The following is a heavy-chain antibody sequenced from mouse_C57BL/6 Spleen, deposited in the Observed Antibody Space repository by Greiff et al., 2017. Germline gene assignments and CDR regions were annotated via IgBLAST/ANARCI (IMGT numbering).Heavy chain of an antibody. V-gene: IGHV5-17*01. CDR1: GFTFSDYG. CDR2: ISSGSSTI. CDR3: ARTYDYDGGIAY. Sequence: DVKLVESGGGLVKPGGSLKLSCAASGFTFSDYGMHWVRQAPEKGLEWVAYISSGSSTIYYADTVKGRFTISRDNAKNTLFLQMTSLRSEDTAMYYCARTYDYDGGIAYWGQGTLVTVSA. J-gene: IGHJ3*01. D-gene: IGHD2-4*01.